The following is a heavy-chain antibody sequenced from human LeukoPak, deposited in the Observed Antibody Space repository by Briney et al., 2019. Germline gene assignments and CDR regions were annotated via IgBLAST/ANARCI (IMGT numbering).Heavy chain of an antibody. D-gene: IGHD6-19*01. CDR1: GFTFSSYA. V-gene: IGHV3-23*01. Sequence: PGGSLRLSCAASGFTFSSYAMSWVRQAPGKGLEWVSAISGSGGSTYYADSVKGRFTTSRDNSKNTLYLQMNSLRAEDTAVYYCARDLAYSSGWRYWGQGTLVTVSS. CDR3: ARDLAYSSGWRY. J-gene: IGHJ4*02. CDR2: ISGSGGST.